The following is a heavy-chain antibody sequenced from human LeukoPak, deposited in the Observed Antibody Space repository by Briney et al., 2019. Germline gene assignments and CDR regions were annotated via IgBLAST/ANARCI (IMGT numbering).Heavy chain of an antibody. Sequence: GGSLRLSCAASGFTFSNYWMQWVRQAPGKGLVWVSRINSDGSITTYADSVKGRFTVSRDNAKNTLFLQMNSLRDEDTAVYYCARGGYCSGGSCYRGFGSWGQGTLVTVSS. V-gene: IGHV3-74*03. CDR2: INSDGSIT. D-gene: IGHD2-15*01. CDR1: GFTFSNYW. J-gene: IGHJ4*02. CDR3: ARGGYCSGGSCYRGFGS.